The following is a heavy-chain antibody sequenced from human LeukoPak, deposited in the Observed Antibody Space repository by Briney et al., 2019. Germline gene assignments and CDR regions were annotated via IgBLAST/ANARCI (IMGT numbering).Heavy chain of an antibody. Sequence: GGSLRLSCAASGFRFSDYYIHWVRQAPGKGLVWVPRINGIGSDRIYADSVKGRFIISRDNARNMVSLQMNSLRVEDTAMYYCVRDWEHYDFDSWGQGTLVTVSS. CDR2: INGIGSDR. CDR3: VRDWEHYDFDS. CDR1: GFRFSDYY. V-gene: IGHV3-74*01. J-gene: IGHJ5*01. D-gene: IGHD3-3*01.